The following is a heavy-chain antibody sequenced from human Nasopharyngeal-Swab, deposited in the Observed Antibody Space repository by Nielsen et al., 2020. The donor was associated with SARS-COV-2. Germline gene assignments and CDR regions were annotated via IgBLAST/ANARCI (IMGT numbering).Heavy chain of an antibody. D-gene: IGHD6-13*01. CDR2: VYYSGST. Sequence: SETLSLTCTVSGGSITISTYYWGWIRQPPGTGLEWIGSVYYSGSTYYNPSLKSRVAISIDTSRNQFSLTLNSVTAADTATYYGARHYLGGGLAAGTFYYMDVWGKGTTVTVSS. V-gene: IGHV4-39*01. CDR3: ARHYLGGGLAAGTFYYMDV. CDR1: GGSITISTYY. J-gene: IGHJ6*03.